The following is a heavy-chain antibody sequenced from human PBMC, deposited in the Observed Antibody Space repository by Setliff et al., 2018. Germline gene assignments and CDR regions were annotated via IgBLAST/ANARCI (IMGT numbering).Heavy chain of an antibody. CDR2: ISAYNGRT. D-gene: IGHD1-26*01. Sequence: ASVKVSCKASDYTFTDYGIYWVRQAPGQGLEWMGWISAYNGRTNYAEKFHARVTMTTDTATSTAYMELRSLKSDDTAVYYFARASGGNSVEDGFDIWGQGTMVTV. CDR1: DYTFTDYG. V-gene: IGHV1-18*01. CDR3: ARASGGNSVEDGFDI. J-gene: IGHJ3*02.